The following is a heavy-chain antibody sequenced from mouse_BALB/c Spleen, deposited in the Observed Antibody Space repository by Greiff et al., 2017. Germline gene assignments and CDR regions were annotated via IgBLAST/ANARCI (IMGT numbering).Heavy chain of an antibody. Sequence: VQLQQSGPGLVQPSQSLSIPCTVSGFPFTCFGVHWVRQSPGKGLEWLGVIWSGGSSDYNAAFIFRLSISKDNSKSQVFFKMNSLQADDTAIYYWARNYYCSRGGMDYWGQGTSVTVSS. D-gene: IGHD1-1*01. V-gene: IGHV2-4-1*01. CDR3: ARNYYCSRGGMDY. CDR2: IWSGGSS. CDR1: GFPFTCFG. J-gene: IGHJ4*01.